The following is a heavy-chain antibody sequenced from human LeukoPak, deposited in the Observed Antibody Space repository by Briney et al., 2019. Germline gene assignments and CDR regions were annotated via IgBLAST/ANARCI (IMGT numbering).Heavy chain of an antibody. D-gene: IGHD6-13*01. CDR3: ARQAAAGTGFDP. J-gene: IGHJ5*02. Sequence: PGGSLRLSCAASGFTFSSYSMNWVRQAPGKGLEWVSSISSSSSYIYYADSVKGRFTISRDNAKNSLYLQMNSLRSEDTAVYYCARQAAAGTGFDPWGQGTLVTVSS. V-gene: IGHV3-21*04. CDR2: ISSSSSYI. CDR1: GFTFSSYS.